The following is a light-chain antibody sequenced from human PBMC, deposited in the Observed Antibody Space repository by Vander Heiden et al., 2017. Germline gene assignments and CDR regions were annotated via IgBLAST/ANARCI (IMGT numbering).Light chain of an antibody. CDR2: AAS. CDR3: QQLNTHPPYT. J-gene: IGKJ2*01. V-gene: IGKV1-9*01. Sequence: DIQLTQSPSFLSASVGDTVIITCRASQGISSHLAWYQQEPGKAPDLLIYAASTLQSGVPSRFSGSGSGTEFTLTISSLQPEDFATYYCQQLNTHPPYTFGQGTKLEIK. CDR1: QGISSH.